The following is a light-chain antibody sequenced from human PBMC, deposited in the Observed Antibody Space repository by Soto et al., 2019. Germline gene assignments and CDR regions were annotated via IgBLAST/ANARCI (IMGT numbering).Light chain of an antibody. Sequence: IVLTQSPGTLSLSPGERATLSCRASQSLTNNYLAWYQQKPGQAPRLLIYGASSRATGIPDRFSGSGSGTDFTLTISRLEPEDFAVYYCQQYLTSPLTFGGGTK. CDR1: QSLTNNY. CDR2: GAS. CDR3: QQYLTSPLT. J-gene: IGKJ4*01. V-gene: IGKV3-20*01.